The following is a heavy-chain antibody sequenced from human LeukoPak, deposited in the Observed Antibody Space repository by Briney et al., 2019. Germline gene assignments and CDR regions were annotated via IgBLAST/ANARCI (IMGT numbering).Heavy chain of an antibody. CDR1: GGSFSGYY. Sequence: SETLSLTCAVYGGSFSGYYRSWIRQPPGKGLEWIGEINHSGSTNYNPSLKSRVTISVDTSKNQFSLKLSSVTAADTAVYYCARGHNWLSYAFDIWGQGTMVTVS. D-gene: IGHD3-9*01. J-gene: IGHJ3*02. V-gene: IGHV4-34*01. CDR2: INHSGST. CDR3: ARGHNWLSYAFDI.